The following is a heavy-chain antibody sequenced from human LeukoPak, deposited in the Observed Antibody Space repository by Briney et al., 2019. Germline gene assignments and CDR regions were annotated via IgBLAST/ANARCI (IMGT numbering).Heavy chain of an antibody. CDR3: ARGPIDHYVWGSYRYPPDY. V-gene: IGHV1-2*02. CDR1: GYTFTGYY. Sequence: ASVKVSCKASGYTFTGYYMHWVRQAPGQGLEWMGWINPNSGDTNYAQKFQGRVTMTRDTSISTAYMELSRLRSDDTAVYYCARGPIDHYVWGSYRYPPDYWGQGTLVTVSS. D-gene: IGHD3-16*02. J-gene: IGHJ4*02. CDR2: INPNSGDT.